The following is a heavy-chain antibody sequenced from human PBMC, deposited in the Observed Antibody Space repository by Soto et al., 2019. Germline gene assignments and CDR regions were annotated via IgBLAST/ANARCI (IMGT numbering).Heavy chain of an antibody. D-gene: IGHD3-22*01. CDR2: ISTDETIK. V-gene: IGHV3-30-3*01. Sequence: QVQLVESGGDMVQPGRSLRLSCAASGFTFSNYAMHWVRQAPGKGLEWITVISTDETIKIYADSVKGRFTISRDNSKNRLYLEMNSLLVADTAVYYRAREDDSSGYAGTFQYWGQGTLVTVSA. CDR3: AREDDSSGYAGTFQY. CDR1: GFTFSNYA. J-gene: IGHJ1*01.